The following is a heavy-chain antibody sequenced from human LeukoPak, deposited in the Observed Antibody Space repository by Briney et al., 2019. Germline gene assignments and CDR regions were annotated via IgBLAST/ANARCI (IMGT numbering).Heavy chain of an antibody. CDR3: ATTGIAAAGTGDY. CDR2: ISSSSSTI. CDR1: GFTFSSYS. Sequence: GGSLRLSCAASGFTFSSYSMNWVRQAPGKGLEWVSYISSSSSTIYYADSVKGRFTISRDNAKNSLYLQMNSLRAEDTAVYYCATTGIAAAGTGDYWGQGTLVTVSS. D-gene: IGHD6-13*01. J-gene: IGHJ4*02. V-gene: IGHV3-48*04.